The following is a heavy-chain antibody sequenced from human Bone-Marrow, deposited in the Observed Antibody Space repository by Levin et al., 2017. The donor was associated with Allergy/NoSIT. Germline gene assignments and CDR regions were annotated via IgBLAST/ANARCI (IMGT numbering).Heavy chain of an antibody. V-gene: IGHV3-64D*06. CDR1: GFTFSSYA. Sequence: GGSLRLSCSASGFTFSSYAMHWVRQAPGKGLEYVSAISSNGGSTYYADSVKGRFTISRDNSKNTLYLQMSSLRAEYTAVYYCVKDEGYCSSTSCYRTFDYWGQGTLVTVSS. J-gene: IGHJ4*02. CDR3: VKDEGYCSSTSCYRTFDY. CDR2: ISSNGGST. D-gene: IGHD2-2*02.